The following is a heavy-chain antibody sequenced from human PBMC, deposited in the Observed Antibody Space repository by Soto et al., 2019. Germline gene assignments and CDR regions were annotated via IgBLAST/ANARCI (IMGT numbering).Heavy chain of an antibody. V-gene: IGHV4-39*01. J-gene: IGHJ4*02. CDR2: IYYSGST. CDR1: GCSXSSSSYY. CDR3: ARLSTGTTDY. D-gene: IGHD1-7*01. Sequence: ASETLSLTCTVSGCSXSSSSYYWGWIRQPPGKGLEWIGSIYYSGSTYYNPSLKSRVTISVDTSKNQFSLKLSSVTAADTAVYYCARLSTGTTDYWGQGTLVTVPS.